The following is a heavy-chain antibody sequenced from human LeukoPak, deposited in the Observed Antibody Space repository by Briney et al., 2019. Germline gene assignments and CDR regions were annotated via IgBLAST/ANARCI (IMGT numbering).Heavy chain of an antibody. V-gene: IGHV1-46*01. CDR1: GYTFTSNY. CDR2: IYPRDGST. Sequence: ASVKVSCKASGYTFTSNYIHWVRQAPGQGLEWMGLIYPRDGSTSYAQKFQGRVTVTRDTSTSTVHMELSGLRSEDTAVYYCARDQGGFDYWGQGTLVTVSS. CDR3: ARDQGGFDY. J-gene: IGHJ4*02.